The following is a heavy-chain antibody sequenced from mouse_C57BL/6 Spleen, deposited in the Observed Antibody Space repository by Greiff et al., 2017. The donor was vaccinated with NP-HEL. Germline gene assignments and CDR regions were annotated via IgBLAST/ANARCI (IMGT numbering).Heavy chain of an antibody. J-gene: IGHJ4*01. CDR2: IWSGGST. V-gene: IGHV2-2*01. D-gene: IGHD1-1*01. CDR1: GFSLTSYG. CDR3: ARNDYGYAMDY. Sequence: VKLMESGPGLVQPSQSLSITCTVSGFSLTSYGVHWVRQSPGKGLEWLGVIWSGGSTDYNAAFISRLSISKDNSKSQVFFKMTSLQADDTAIYYCARNDYGYAMDYWGQGTSVTVSS.